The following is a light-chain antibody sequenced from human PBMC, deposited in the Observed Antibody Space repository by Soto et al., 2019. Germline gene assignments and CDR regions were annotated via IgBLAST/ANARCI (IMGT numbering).Light chain of an antibody. CDR1: QSVSSNY. J-gene: IGKJ1*01. CDR2: GAS. Sequence: EIVLTQSPGTLSLSPGERATLSCRASQSVSSNYLVWYQQKPGQAPRLLIHGASSRATGIPDRFSGSGSGTSFPLTISSLEPEDFAVYYCQQYGSSPPWTFGQGTKVEIK. CDR3: QQYGSSPPWT. V-gene: IGKV3-20*01.